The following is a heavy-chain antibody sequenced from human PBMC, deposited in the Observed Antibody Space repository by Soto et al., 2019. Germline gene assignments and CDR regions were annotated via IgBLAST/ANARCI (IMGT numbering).Heavy chain of an antibody. CDR3: ARNQWLDSPSDY. J-gene: IGHJ4*02. V-gene: IGHV1-2*04. CDR2: LNPNSGAT. CDR1: GYTFTGYY. Sequence: QVQLVQSGAEEKKPGALVKVSCRASGYTFTGYYVNWVRQAPGQGLEWMGWLNPNSGATKYAQKFQGWVTMTSDTSISTGYLELRSLKFDDTAVYYCARNQWLDSPSDYWGQGTLVTVSS. D-gene: IGHD6-19*01.